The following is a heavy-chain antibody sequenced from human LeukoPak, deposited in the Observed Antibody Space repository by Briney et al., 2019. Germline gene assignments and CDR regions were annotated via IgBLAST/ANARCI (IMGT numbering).Heavy chain of an antibody. Sequence: SETLSLTCTVSGGSISSYFWSWIRQPPGKGLEWIGHIYYSGSTNYNPSLKSRVTIPADTSKNPFTLKLSSVTAADTAVYYCAREAVTPGSYYYYYMDVWRKGTTVTVSS. V-gene: IGHV4-59*01. J-gene: IGHJ6*03. CDR3: AREAVTPGSYYYYYMDV. D-gene: IGHD4-11*01. CDR2: IYYSGST. CDR1: GGSISSYF.